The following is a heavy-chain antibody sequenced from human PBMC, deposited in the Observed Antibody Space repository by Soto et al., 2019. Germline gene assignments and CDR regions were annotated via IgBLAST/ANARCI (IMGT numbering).Heavy chain of an antibody. Sequence: SETLSLTCTVSGGSISSYYWSWIRQPPGKGLEWIGYIYYSGSTNYNPSLKSRVTISVDTSKNQFSLKLSSVTAADTAVYYCARDRLEGDYYCYGMDVWGQGTTVTVSS. V-gene: IGHV4-59*01. D-gene: IGHD3-3*01. CDR2: IYYSGST. CDR1: GGSISSYY. J-gene: IGHJ6*02. CDR3: ARDRLEGDYYCYGMDV.